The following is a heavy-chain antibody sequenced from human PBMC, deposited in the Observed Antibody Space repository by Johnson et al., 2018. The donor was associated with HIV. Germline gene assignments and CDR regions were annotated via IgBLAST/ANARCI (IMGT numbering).Heavy chain of an antibody. D-gene: IGHD6-6*01. J-gene: IGHJ3*02. Sequence: VLLVESGGGLVQPGGSLRLSCAASGFTFSSYDMHWVRQATGKGLEWVSAIGTAGDTYYPGSVKGRLIISRENAKNSLYLQMNSLRAGDTAVYYCAREVGSWYSSSSGAFDIWGQGTMVTVSS. V-gene: IGHV3-13*01. CDR1: GFTFSSYD. CDR2: IGTAGDT. CDR3: AREVGSWYSSSSGAFDI.